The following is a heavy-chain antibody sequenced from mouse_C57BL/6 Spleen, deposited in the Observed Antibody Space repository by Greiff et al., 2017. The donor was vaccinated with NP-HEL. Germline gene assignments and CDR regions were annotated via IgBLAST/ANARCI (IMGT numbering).Heavy chain of an antibody. Sequence: VQLKESGPELVKPGASVKISCKASGYTFTDYYMNWVKQSHGKSLEWIGDINPNNGGTSYNQKFKGKATLTVDKSSSTAYMELRSLTSEDSAVYYCATSSWFAYWGQGTLVTVSA. CDR3: ATSSWFAY. CDR1: GYTFTDYY. J-gene: IGHJ3*01. CDR2: INPNNGGT. V-gene: IGHV1-26*01.